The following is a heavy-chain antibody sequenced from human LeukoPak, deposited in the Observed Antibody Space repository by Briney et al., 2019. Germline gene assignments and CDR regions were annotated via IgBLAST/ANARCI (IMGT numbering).Heavy chain of an antibody. J-gene: IGHJ5*02. D-gene: IGHD6-13*01. Sequence: SETLSLTCTVSGYSISSDYYWGWIRQPPGKGLEWIGEINHSGSTNYNPSLKSRVTISVDTSKNQFSLKLRSVTAADTAVYYCARKEGGQLVNTRRWFDPWGQGTLVTVSS. V-gene: IGHV4-38-2*02. CDR1: GYSISSDYY. CDR2: INHSGST. CDR3: ARKEGGQLVNTRRWFDP.